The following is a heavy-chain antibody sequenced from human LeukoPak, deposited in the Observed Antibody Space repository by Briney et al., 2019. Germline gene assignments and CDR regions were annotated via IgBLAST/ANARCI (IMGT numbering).Heavy chain of an antibody. V-gene: IGHV3-23*01. D-gene: IGHD4-23*01. Sequence: GGPLRLSCAASGFTFSSYAMSWVRQAPGKGLEWVSAISGSGGSTYYADSVKGRFTISRDNSKNTLYLQMNSLRAEDTAVYYCAKDLHTVVFVRYFQHWGQGTLVTVSS. CDR1: GFTFSSYA. CDR3: AKDLHTVVFVRYFQH. J-gene: IGHJ1*01. CDR2: ISGSGGST.